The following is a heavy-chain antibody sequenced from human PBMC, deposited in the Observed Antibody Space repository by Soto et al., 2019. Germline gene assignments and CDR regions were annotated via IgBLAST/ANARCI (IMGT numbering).Heavy chain of an antibody. J-gene: IGHJ5*02. CDR2: IYPGDSDT. V-gene: IGHV5-51*03. D-gene: IGHD2-21*01. CDR3: ATDNSDCHFGRCWFDP. Sequence: PGESLKISCKGSGYSFTSYWIGWVRQMPGKGLEWMGIIYPGDSDTRYSPSFQGQVTISADKSISTAYLQWSSLKASDTAVYYCATDNSDCHFGRCWFDPWGQGTLVTVSS. CDR1: GYSFTSYW.